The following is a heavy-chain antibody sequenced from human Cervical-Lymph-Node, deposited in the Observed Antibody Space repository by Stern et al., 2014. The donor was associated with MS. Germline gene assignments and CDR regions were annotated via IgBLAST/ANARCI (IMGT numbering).Heavy chain of an antibody. CDR3: ARGGRGVGLEY. J-gene: IGHJ4*02. Sequence: VQLVASGGGVVQPGRSLSLSCVASGFTFSTYAMHWVRQAPGKGLELVAFVSYDGTQRNSTDSVKARFTISRDNSKNTLYLHMNSLRDEDTAVYFCARGGRGVGLEYWGQGALVTVSS. CDR1: GFTFSTYA. D-gene: IGHD3-10*01. CDR2: VSYDGTQR. V-gene: IGHV3-30-3*01.